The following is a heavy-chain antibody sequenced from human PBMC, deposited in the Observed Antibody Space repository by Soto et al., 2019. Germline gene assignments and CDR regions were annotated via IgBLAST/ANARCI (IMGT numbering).Heavy chain of an antibody. CDR3: ARGGGSPDY. CDR1: GFTFSTYW. D-gene: IGHD2-15*01. Sequence: ESGGGLVQPGGSLRLSCAVSGFTFSTYWMSWVRQAPGKGLEWVASIKQDGSEKNYVDSVKGRLTISRDNAKNSLFLQMNSLRAEDTAVYYCARGGGSPDYWGQGTLVTVSS. J-gene: IGHJ4*02. V-gene: IGHV3-7*03. CDR2: IKQDGSEK.